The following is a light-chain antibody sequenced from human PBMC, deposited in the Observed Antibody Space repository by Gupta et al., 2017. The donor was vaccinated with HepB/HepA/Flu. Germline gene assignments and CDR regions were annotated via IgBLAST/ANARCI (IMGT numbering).Light chain of an antibody. J-gene: IGKJ1*01. CDR2: TGS. CDR3: MQRIEFPWT. V-gene: IGKV2-40*01. Sequence: DIVMTQTPLSLPVTPGEPASISCRSSQSLWNSDNGNTYLDWYLQKPGQSPQLLIYTGSYRASGVPDRFSGSGSGTDFTLRISRVEADDAGVYYCMQRIEFPWTFGQGTKVEIK. CDR1: QSLWNSDNGNTY.